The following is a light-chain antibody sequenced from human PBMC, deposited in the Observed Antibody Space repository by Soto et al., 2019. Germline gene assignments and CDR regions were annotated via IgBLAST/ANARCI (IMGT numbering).Light chain of an antibody. J-gene: IGKJ1*01. CDR2: AAS. CDR1: QGIRND. Sequence: AIQMTQSPSSLSASVGDRVTITCRASQGIRNDLGWYQQKPGKAPKLLIYAASSLQSGGPSRFSVSGSGTDFTLTISSLQPEDFATYYCLQDYNYPRTFGQGTKVEIK. CDR3: LQDYNYPRT. V-gene: IGKV1-6*01.